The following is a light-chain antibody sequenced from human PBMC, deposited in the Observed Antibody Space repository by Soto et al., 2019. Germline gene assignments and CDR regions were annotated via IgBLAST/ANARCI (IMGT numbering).Light chain of an antibody. Sequence: QSVLTQPPSVSGAPGQRVTISCTGSSSNIGAGYDVHWYQQLPGTAPKLLIYGNSNRPSGVPDRFSGSKSGTSASLAITGXXAXXEAXXYCQSYDSSLSGYVFGTGTKVTVL. J-gene: IGLJ1*01. V-gene: IGLV1-40*01. CDR3: QSYDSSLSGYV. CDR1: SSNIGAGYD. CDR2: GNS.